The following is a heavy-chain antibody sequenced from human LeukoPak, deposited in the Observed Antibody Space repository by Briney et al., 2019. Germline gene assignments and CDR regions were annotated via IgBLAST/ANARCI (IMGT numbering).Heavy chain of an antibody. Sequence: GASVKVSCKASGGTFSSYAISWVRQAPGQGLEWMGGIIPIFGTANYAQKFQGRVTITADESTSTAYMELSSLRSEDTAVYYCARGGLPDRLRLGEFALNWFDPWGQGTLVTVSS. J-gene: IGHJ5*02. D-gene: IGHD3-16*01. CDR3: ARGGLPDRLRLGEFALNWFDP. CDR2: IIPIFGTA. V-gene: IGHV1-69*13. CDR1: GGTFSSYA.